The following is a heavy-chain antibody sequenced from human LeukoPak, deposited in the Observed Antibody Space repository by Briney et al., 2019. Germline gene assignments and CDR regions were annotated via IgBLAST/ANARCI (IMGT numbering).Heavy chain of an antibody. CDR1: GFTFSSYS. D-gene: IGHD6-19*01. Sequence: GSLRLSCAASGFTFSSYSMNWVRQAPGKGLEWLSYISASCTTIYYAESVKGRFNISRDNVKNSLFLQMNSLRDEDTTVYYCARSNSSGRGAFDIWGQGTMVSVSS. CDR3: ARSNSSGRGAFDI. CDR2: ISASCTTI. J-gene: IGHJ3*02. V-gene: IGHV3-48*02.